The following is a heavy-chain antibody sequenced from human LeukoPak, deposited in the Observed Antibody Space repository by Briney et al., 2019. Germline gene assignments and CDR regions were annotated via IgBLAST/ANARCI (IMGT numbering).Heavy chain of an antibody. J-gene: IGHJ4*02. D-gene: IGHD3-22*01. V-gene: IGHV3-48*03. CDR2: ISSSGSTI. CDR3: AKDSGYYYDSSGYYPY. CDR1: GFTFSSYE. Sequence: GGSLRLSCAASGFTFSSYEMNWVRQAPGKGLEWVSYISSSGSTIYYADSVEGRFTISRDNARNSLYLQMNSLRAEDTALYYCAKDSGYYYDSSGYYPYWGQGTLVTVSS.